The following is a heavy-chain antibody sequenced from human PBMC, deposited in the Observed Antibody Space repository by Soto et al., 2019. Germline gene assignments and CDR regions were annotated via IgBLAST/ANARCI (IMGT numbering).Heavy chain of an antibody. J-gene: IGHJ6*02. CDR1: GFTFSSYG. V-gene: IGHV3-33*01. Sequence: GGSLRLSCAASGFTFSSYGMHWVRQAPGKGLEWVAVIWYDGSNKYYADSVKGRFTISRDNSKNTLYLQMNSLRAEDTAVYYCARGQQLVRGNYYYYYGMDVWGQGTTVTVSS. CDR3: ARGQQLVRGNYYYYYGMDV. D-gene: IGHD6-13*01. CDR2: IWYDGSNK.